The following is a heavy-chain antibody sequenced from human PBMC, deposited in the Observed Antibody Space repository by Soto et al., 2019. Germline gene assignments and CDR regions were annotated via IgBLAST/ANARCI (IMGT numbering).Heavy chain of an antibody. Sequence: GSLRLSCAASGFTFSSYAMSWVRQAPGKGLEWVSAISGSGGSTYYADSVKGRFTISRDNSKNTLYLQMNSLRAEDTAVYYCAKWGTYRSGWYVDPAYYYYGMDVWGQGTTVTVSS. D-gene: IGHD6-19*01. CDR2: ISGSGGST. J-gene: IGHJ6*02. CDR3: AKWGTYRSGWYVDPAYYYYGMDV. V-gene: IGHV3-23*01. CDR1: GFTFSSYA.